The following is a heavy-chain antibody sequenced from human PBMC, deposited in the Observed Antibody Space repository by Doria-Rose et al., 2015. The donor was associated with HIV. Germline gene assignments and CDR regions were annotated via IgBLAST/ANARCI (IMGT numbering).Heavy chain of an antibody. CDR3: ARIKSSRWYHKYYFDF. D-gene: IGHD6-13*01. CDR1: GVSLSSPGMG. J-gene: IGHJ4*02. Sequence: PTETLTLTCTVSGVSLSSPGMGVSWIRQPPGKALEWLANIFSDDERYYKTSLKSRLTISRGTSKSQVVLTMTDMDPVDTATYYCARIKSSRWYHKYYFDFWGQGTLVIVSA. V-gene: IGHV2-26*01. CDR2: IFSDDER.